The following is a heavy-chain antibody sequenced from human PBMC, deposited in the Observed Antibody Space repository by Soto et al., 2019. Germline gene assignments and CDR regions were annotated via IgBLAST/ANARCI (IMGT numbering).Heavy chain of an antibody. V-gene: IGHV5-51*01. D-gene: IGHD2-2*02. Sequence: GESLKISCKGSGYSFTSYWSGWVRQMPGKGLEWMGIIYPGDSDTRYSPSLQGQVTISADKSISTAYLQWSSLKASDTAMYYCARRYCISTSCYNGAYFDYWGQGTLVTVSS. J-gene: IGHJ4*02. CDR2: IYPGDSDT. CDR1: GYSFTSYW. CDR3: ARRYCISTSCYNGAYFDY.